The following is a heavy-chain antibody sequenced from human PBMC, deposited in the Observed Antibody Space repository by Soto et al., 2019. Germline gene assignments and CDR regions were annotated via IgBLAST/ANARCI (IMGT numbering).Heavy chain of an antibody. D-gene: IGHD2-2*02. CDR3: AREYTAWPLAYGLDV. J-gene: IGHJ6*02. CDR1: GLTFSTYS. CDR2: ISSRSDI. Sequence: PGGSLRLSCVGSGLTFSTYSINWVRQAPGKGLEWVSSISSRSDIYYADSVKGRFTISRDNAKNSVSLQMNSLRAEDTAVYYCAREYTAWPLAYGLDVWGQGTTVTSP. V-gene: IGHV3-21*01.